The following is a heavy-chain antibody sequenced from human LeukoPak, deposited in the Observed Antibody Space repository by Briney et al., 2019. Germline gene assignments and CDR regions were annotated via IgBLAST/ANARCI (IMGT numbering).Heavy chain of an antibody. Sequence: GESLKISCKGSGYSFTSYWIGWVRQMPGKGLEWMGIIYPGDSDTRYSPSFQGQVTIPADKSISTAYPPWSSLKASDTAMDYRARHAYSSSGDYWGKGTLVTVSS. J-gene: IGHJ4*02. CDR1: GYSFTSYW. CDR3: ARHAYSSSGDY. CDR2: IYPGDSDT. D-gene: IGHD6-13*01. V-gene: IGHV5-51*01.